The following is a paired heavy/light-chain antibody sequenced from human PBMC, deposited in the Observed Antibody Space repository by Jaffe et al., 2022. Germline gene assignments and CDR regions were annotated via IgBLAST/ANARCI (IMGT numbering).Heavy chain of an antibody. CDR3: AKDGTVTTANHYFHMDV. CDR2: ISGSGGST. CDR1: EFLVSSHA. Sequence: EVQLLESGGGLVQPGGSLRLSCAASEFLVSSHAMSWVRQAPGKGLEWVSGISGSGGSTNYADSVKGRFTISRDNSKNTLYLQMNSLRAEDTAVYHCAKDGTVTTANHYFHMDVWGKGTTVTVSS. J-gene: IGHJ6*03. V-gene: IGHV3-23*01. D-gene: IGHD4-17*01.
Light chain of an antibody. J-gene: IGKJ4*01. Sequence: DIVMTQSPDSLAVSLGERATINCRSSHSVLYSSNNKNYLAWYQQKPGQPPRLLIYWSSTRESGVPDRFSGSGSGTDFTLTISSLQAEDVAVYYCQQYYSIPLTFGGGTKVEIK. CDR2: WSS. CDR3: QQYYSIPLT. CDR1: HSVLYSSNNKNY. V-gene: IGKV4-1*01.